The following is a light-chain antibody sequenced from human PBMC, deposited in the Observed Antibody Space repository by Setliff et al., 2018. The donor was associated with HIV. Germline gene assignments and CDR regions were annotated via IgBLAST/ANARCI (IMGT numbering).Light chain of an antibody. CDR3: SSFTSSSTYV. CDR1: SSDVGGYNY. Sequence: QSVLTQPASVSGSTGQSIAISCTGTSSDVGGYNYVSWYQQHPGKAPQLMIYEVSNRPSGVSNRFSGSKSGNTASLTISGLQAEDEADYYCSSFTSSSTYVFGSGTKVTVL. J-gene: IGLJ1*01. CDR2: EVS. V-gene: IGLV2-14*01.